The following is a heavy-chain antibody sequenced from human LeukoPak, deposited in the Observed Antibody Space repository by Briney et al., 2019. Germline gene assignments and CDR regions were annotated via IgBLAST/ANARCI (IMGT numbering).Heavy chain of an antibody. Sequence: ASETLSLTCTVSGGSISSYYWSWIRQPPGKGLEWIGYIYYSGSTNYNPSLKSRVTISVDTSKNQFSLKLSSVTAADTAVYYCARVSEITVVKSMYFDYWGQGTLVTVSS. CDR1: GGSISSYY. D-gene: IGHD4-23*01. CDR3: ARVSEITVVKSMYFDY. CDR2: IYYSGST. V-gene: IGHV4-59*01. J-gene: IGHJ4*02.